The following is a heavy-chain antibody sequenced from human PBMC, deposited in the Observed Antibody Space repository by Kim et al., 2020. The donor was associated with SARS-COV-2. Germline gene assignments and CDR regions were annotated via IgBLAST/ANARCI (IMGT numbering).Heavy chain of an antibody. CDR3: TRHSDIVVVPAAIRVHYYYYYYMDV. Sequence: GGSLRLSCAASGFTFSGSAMHWVRQASGKGLEWVGRIRSKANSYATAYAASVKGRFTISRDDSKNTAYLQMNSLKTEDTAVYYCTRHSDIVVVPAAIRVHYYYYYYMDVWGKGTTVTVSS. CDR2: IRSKANSYAT. J-gene: IGHJ6*03. CDR1: GFTFSGSA. V-gene: IGHV3-73*01. D-gene: IGHD2-2*02.